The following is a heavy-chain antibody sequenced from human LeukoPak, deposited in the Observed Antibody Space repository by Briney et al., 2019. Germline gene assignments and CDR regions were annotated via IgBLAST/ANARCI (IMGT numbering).Heavy chain of an antibody. Sequence: GASVKVSCKASGYTFTGYYMHWVRQAPGQGLEWMGWINPNSGGTNYAQKFQGRVTMTRDTSISTAYMELSRLRSDDTAVYYCARLIVGAVYDAFDIWGQGTMVTVSS. V-gene: IGHV1-2*02. CDR3: ARLIVGAVYDAFDI. D-gene: IGHD1-26*01. CDR1: GYTFTGYY. CDR2: INPNSGGT. J-gene: IGHJ3*02.